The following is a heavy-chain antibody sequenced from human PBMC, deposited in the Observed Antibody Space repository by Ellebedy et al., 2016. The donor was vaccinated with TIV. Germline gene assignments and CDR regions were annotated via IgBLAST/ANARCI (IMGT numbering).Heavy chain of an antibody. CDR2: INPNSGGT. Sequence: ASVKVSXXASGYTFTGYYMHWVRQVPGQGLEWMGWINPNSGGTNYAQKFQGRVTMTRDTSISTAYMELSRLRSDDTAVYYCARGSAVGADDAFDIWGQGTMVTVSS. D-gene: IGHD1-26*01. CDR1: GYTFTGYY. CDR3: ARGSAVGADDAFDI. V-gene: IGHV1-2*02. J-gene: IGHJ3*02.